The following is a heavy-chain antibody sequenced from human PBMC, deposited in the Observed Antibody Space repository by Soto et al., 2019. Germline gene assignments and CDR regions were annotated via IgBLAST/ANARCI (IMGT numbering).Heavy chain of an antibody. J-gene: IGHJ4*02. Sequence: ASVKVPSKGSGNPVHVYYIHWVRQAPGQGLEWRGWINPNSGGTNYAQKFQGRVTMTRDTSISTAYMELSRLRSDDPAVYYGATTYSYDRSGGQGTRVTFS. D-gene: IGHD3-22*01. CDR1: GNPVHVYY. CDR2: INPNSGGT. V-gene: IGHV1-2*02. CDR3: ATTYSYDRS.